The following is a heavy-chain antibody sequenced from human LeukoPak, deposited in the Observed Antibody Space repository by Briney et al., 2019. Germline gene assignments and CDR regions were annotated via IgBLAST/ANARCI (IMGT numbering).Heavy chain of an antibody. D-gene: IGHD4-23*01. V-gene: IGHV3-23*01. Sequence: GDSLRLSCAASGFTFINYAMCWVRQAPGKGPEWVSFISGNGDSTYYADSVKGRFTISRDNAKNSLYLQMNSLRAEDTAVYYCARETYGGNLYYYYYGMDVWGQGTTVTVSS. CDR1: GFTFINYA. CDR2: ISGNGDST. J-gene: IGHJ6*02. CDR3: ARETYGGNLYYYYYGMDV.